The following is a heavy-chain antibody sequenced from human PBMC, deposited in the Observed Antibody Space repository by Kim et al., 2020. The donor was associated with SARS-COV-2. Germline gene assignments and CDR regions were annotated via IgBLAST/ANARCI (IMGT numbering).Heavy chain of an antibody. CDR3: TRGVLDV. CDR2: IRSKVYGGTT. CDR1: GYTIGDYA. Sequence: GGSLRLSSTASGYTIGDYAVNWFRQVPGKGLEWVGFIRSKVYGGTTEYAASVKGRFTISRDDSKNSAYLQMNSLKIEDTAVYYCTRGVLDVWGQGTTVTVSS. V-gene: IGHV3-49*03. D-gene: IGHD3-10*01. J-gene: IGHJ6*02.